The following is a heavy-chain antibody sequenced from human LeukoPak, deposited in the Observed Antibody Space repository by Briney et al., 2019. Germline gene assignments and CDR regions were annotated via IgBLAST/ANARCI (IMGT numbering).Heavy chain of an antibody. D-gene: IGHD2-2*01. J-gene: IGHJ6*02. CDR3: ARDFCSSTSCPDRYGMDV. CDR2: ISSSSSYI. Sequence: GGSLRLSCAASGFTFSSYSVNWVRQAPGKRLEWVSSISSSSSYIYYAESVKGRFTISRDNAKNSLYLQMNSLRAEDTAVYYCARDFCSSTSCPDRYGMDVWSQGTTVTVSS. CDR1: GFTFSSYS. V-gene: IGHV3-21*01.